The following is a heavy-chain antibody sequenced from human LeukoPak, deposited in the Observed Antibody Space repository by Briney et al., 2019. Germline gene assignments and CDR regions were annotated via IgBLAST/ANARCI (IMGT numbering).Heavy chain of an antibody. CDR2: IYYSGTT. CDR1: GGSISCYY. V-gene: IGHV4-59*01. D-gene: IGHD2-2*01. CDR3: ARVSCTSTSCPGWIDP. J-gene: IGHJ5*02. Sequence: KTSETLSVSCTVFGGSISCYYWSWIQQPAGHGPHRIGNIYYSGTTNYNPSLKSRVTISLDTSKKQLSLKLSSVTAADTAVYYCARVSCTSTSCPGWIDPGGQGTLVTVSS.